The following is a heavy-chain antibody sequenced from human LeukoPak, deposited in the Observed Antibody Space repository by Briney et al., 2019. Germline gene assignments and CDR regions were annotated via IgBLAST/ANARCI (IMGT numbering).Heavy chain of an antibody. CDR2: IYSGGST. Sequence: GGSLRLSCAASGFTFSGNYMSWVRQAPGKGLEWGSVIYSGGSTYYADSVKGRFTISRDNSKNTLYLQMNSLRAEDTAVYYCARDGYYYDSSGYYYYLDYWGQGTLVTVSS. D-gene: IGHD3-22*01. CDR1: GFTFSGNY. CDR3: ARDGYYYDSSGYYYYLDY. J-gene: IGHJ4*02. V-gene: IGHV3-66*02.